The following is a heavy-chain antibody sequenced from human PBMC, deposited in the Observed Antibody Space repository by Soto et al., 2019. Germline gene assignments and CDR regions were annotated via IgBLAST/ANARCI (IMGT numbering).Heavy chain of an antibody. CDR1: GFTFSSYG. V-gene: IGHV3-30*18. CDR2: ISYDGSNK. CDR3: AKDTSTAVATGLIFDH. Sequence: GGSLRLSCAASGFTFSSYGMHWVRQAPGKGLEWVAVISYDGSNKYYADSVKGRFTISRDNSKNTLYLQMNSLRAEDTAVYYCAKDTSTAVATGLIFDHWGQGTLVTVSS. D-gene: IGHD5-12*01. J-gene: IGHJ4*02.